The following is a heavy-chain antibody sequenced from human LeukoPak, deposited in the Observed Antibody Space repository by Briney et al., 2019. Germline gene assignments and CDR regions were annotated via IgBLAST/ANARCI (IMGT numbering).Heavy chain of an antibody. CDR2: INPNSGGT. V-gene: IGHV1-2*02. J-gene: IGHJ4*02. CDR1: GYTFTGYY. CDR3: ARDLGGGYFDH. D-gene: IGHD3-16*01. Sequence: ASVKVSCKVSGYTFTGYYVHWVRQAPGQGLERMGWINPNSGGTTYAQKFQGRVTMTRETSISTAYMEDTSVGTAYMELSGLRSDDTAVYYCARDLGGGYFDHWGQGTLVTVSS.